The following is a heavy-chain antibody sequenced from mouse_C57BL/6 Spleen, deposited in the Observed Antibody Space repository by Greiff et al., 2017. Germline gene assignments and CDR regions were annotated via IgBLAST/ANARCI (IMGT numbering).Heavy chain of an antibody. V-gene: IGHV1-80*01. CDR1: GYAFSSYW. CDR3: AREGSYWYFDV. J-gene: IGHJ1*03. CDR2: IYPGDGDT. D-gene: IGHD1-1*01. Sequence: QVQLQQSGAELVKPGASVKISCKASGYAFSSYWMNWVKQRPGKGLEWIGQIYPGDGDTNYNGKFKGEATLTADKSSSTAYMQLSSLTSEDSAVYFCAREGSYWYFDVWGTGTTVTVSS.